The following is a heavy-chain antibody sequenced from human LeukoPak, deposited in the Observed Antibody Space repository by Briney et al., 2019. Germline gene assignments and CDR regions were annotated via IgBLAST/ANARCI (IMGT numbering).Heavy chain of an antibody. J-gene: IGHJ4*02. CDR1: GYTLTELS. Sequence: ASVTVSCKVSGYTLTELSMHWERQAPGKGLEWMGGFDPEDGETIYAQKFQGRVTMTEDTSTDTAYMELSSLRSEDTAVYYCATAIVEMATIYGFDYWGQGTLVTVSS. CDR3: ATAIVEMATIYGFDY. V-gene: IGHV1-24*01. D-gene: IGHD5-24*01. CDR2: FDPEDGET.